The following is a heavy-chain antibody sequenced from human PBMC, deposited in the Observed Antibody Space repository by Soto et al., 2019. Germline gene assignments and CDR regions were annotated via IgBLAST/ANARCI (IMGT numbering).Heavy chain of an antibody. CDR1: GFTFSSYA. J-gene: IGHJ4*02. V-gene: IGHV3-23*01. CDR2: ISGSGGGT. CDR3: ARESDH. Sequence: LRLSFAASGFTFSSYAMSWVRQAPGKGLEWVSTISGSGGGTYYADSMKGRFTISRDNSKNTLYLQMYSLRVEDTAVYYCARESDHWGQGTLVTV.